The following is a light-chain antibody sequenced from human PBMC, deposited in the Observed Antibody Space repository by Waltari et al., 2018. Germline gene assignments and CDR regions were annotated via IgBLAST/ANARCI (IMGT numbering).Light chain of an antibody. CDR1: QNIRTY. Sequence: DIQMTQSPPSLSASVGDRVTITCRASQNIRTYLNWYQQTPGKAPRLLIYAAYTLRSGVPAMFSASGSGTNFTLTISSLQPEDFATFSYQQTYSDPRTFGGGTKV. CDR2: AAY. V-gene: IGKV1-39*01. J-gene: IGKJ4*01. CDR3: QQTYSDPRT.